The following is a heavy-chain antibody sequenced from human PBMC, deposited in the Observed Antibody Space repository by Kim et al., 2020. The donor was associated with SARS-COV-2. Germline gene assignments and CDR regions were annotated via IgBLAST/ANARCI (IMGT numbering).Heavy chain of an antibody. CDR2: VRNKTKSYAK. CDR3: CRLDDDILTGYDY. CDR1: GFNFSDSA. V-gene: IGHV3-73*01. J-gene: IGHJ4*01. Sequence: GGSLRLSCAASGFNFSDSAMHWVRQAPGKGLEWIGRVRNKTKSYAKAYAPSVKGRFIISRDDLKNTTYLQMNNLKAEDTAIYYCCRLDDDILTGYDYWG. D-gene: IGHD3-9*01.